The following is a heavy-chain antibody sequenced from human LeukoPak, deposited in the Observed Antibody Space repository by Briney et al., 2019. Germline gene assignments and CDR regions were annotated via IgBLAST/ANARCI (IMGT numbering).Heavy chain of an antibody. V-gene: IGHV1-69*04. CDR3: ARDRYQLLRFIQSPNWFDP. D-gene: IGHD2-2*01. J-gene: IGHJ5*02. CDR1: GSTFSSYA. CDR2: IIPILGIA. Sequence: SVKVSCKASGSTFSSYAISWVRQAPGQGLEWMGRIIPILGIANYAQKFQGRVTITADKSTSTAYMELSSLRSEDTAVYYCARDRYQLLRFIQSPNWFDPWGQGTLVTVSS.